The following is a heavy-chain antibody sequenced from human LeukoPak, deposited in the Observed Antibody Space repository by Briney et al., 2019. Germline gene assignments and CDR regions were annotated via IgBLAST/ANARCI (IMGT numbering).Heavy chain of an antibody. D-gene: IGHD5-18*01. CDR1: GGSISSCY. CDR3: ARQEDSYGLIGY. Sequence: PSETLSLTCNVPGGSISSCYWSWIRQPPGRGLEWIGYIYYSGSTNYNPSLKSRVTISVDTSKNQFSLNLSSVTAADTAVYYCARQEDSYGLIGYWGQGTLVTVSS. J-gene: IGHJ4*02. V-gene: IGHV4-59*08. CDR2: IYYSGST.